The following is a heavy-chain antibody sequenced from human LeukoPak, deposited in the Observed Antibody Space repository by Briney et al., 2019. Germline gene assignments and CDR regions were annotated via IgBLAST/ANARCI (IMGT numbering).Heavy chain of an antibody. J-gene: IGHJ4*02. CDR1: GFTFSSYG. Sequence: GGSLRLSCAASGFTFSSYGMHWVRQAPGKGLEWVAFIRYDGSKQYYADSVKGRFTISRDNSKNTLFLQMNSLRGEDTAVYYCAKDRRSSGWNAAPGYWGQGTLVTVSS. CDR2: IRYDGSKQ. D-gene: IGHD6-19*01. CDR3: AKDRRSSGWNAAPGY. V-gene: IGHV3-30*02.